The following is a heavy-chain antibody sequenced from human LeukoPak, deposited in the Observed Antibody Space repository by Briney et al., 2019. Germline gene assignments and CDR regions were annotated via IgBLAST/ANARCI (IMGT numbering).Heavy chain of an antibody. V-gene: IGHV3-23*01. D-gene: IGHD2-2*02. CDR1: GFTFSSYA. CDR2: ISGSGDST. Sequence: GGSLRLSCAASGFTFSSYAMSWVRQAPGKGLEWVSGISGSGDSTYYADSVKGRFTTSRDNSKNTLYLQMSSLRAEDTALYYRAKIIVVLPSTISNPYYFDYWGQGTLVTVSS. CDR3: AKIIVVLPSTISNPYYFDY. J-gene: IGHJ4*02.